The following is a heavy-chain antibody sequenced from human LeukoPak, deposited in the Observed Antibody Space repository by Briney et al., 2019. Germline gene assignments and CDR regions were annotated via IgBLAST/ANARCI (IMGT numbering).Heavy chain of an antibody. Sequence: GGSLRLSCVASGFTFSSYAMSWVRQASGKGLEWVSQISDDSGRIYYADSVKGRFTISRDNSKNTLYLQMNSLRAEDTAVYYCARNPYSSGWYVGDYWGQGTLVTVSS. CDR2: ISDDSGRI. CDR3: ARNPYSSGWYVGDY. D-gene: IGHD6-19*01. V-gene: IGHV3-23*01. J-gene: IGHJ4*02. CDR1: GFTFSSYA.